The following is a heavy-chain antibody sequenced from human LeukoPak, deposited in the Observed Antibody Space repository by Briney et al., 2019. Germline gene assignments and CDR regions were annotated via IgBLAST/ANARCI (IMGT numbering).Heavy chain of an antibody. CDR3: ARYSSSWTGSWFDP. V-gene: IGHV1-18*04. J-gene: IGHJ5*02. CDR2: ISAYNGNT. D-gene: IGHD6-13*01. CDR1: GYTFTSYY. Sequence: ASVKVSCKASGYTFTSYYMHWVRQAPGQGLEWMGWISAYNGNTNYAQKLQGRVTMTTDTSTSTAYMELRSLRSDDTAVYYCARYSSSWTGSWFDPWGQGTLVTVSS.